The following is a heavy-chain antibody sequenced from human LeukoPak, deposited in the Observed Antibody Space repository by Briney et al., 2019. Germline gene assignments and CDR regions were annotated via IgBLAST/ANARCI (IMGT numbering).Heavy chain of an antibody. CDR3: ARENPDGDCASIDY. CDR1: GGTFSSYA. CDR2: ISAYNGNT. V-gene: IGHV1-18*01. Sequence: ASVKVSCKASGGTFSSYAISWVRQAPGQGLEWMGWISAYNGNTNYAQKLQGRVTMTTDTSTSTAYMELRSLRSDDTAVCYCARENPDGDCASIDYWGQGTLVTVSS. J-gene: IGHJ4*02. D-gene: IGHD2-21*02.